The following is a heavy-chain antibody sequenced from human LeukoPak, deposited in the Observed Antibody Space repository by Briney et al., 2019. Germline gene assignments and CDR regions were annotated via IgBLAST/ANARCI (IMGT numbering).Heavy chain of an antibody. Sequence: GSLRLSCAASGFTFSSYAMSWVRQAPGKGLEWVSTISATGGSTYYADSVQGRFIISRDNSKNMLYLQMNSLRAEDTAVYYCAKDRAVGAARFDYWGQGTLVTVSS. CDR1: GFTFSSYA. V-gene: IGHV3-23*01. CDR3: AKDRAVGAARFDY. J-gene: IGHJ4*02. D-gene: IGHD1-26*01. CDR2: ISATGGST.